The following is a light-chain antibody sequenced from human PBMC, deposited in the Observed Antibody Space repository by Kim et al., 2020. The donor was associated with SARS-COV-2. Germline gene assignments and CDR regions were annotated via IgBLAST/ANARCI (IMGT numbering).Light chain of an antibody. V-gene: IGKV1-5*01. Sequence: DIQMTQSPPTLSASVGDRVTITCRASQSISSRLAWYQLKPGKAPKLVIYDASSLQSGVTSRFSGSGSGTEFTLTISSLQPDDFATYYCQHYNSYPWTFGQGTKVDIK. J-gene: IGKJ1*01. CDR2: DAS. CDR1: QSISSR. CDR3: QHYNSYPWT.